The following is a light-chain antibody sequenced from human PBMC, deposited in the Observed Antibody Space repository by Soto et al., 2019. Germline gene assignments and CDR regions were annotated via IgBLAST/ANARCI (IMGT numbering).Light chain of an antibody. CDR2: DLS. V-gene: IGKV2D-29*01. CDR1: QSAMQSDGKTS. J-gene: IGKJ4*01. CDR3: MQTIQLPLT. Sequence: ETVMTQTPLSLSVTLGQPASSSCKSRQSAMQSDGKTSLYWYLQKPGQPPQLLIYDLSNRFSGVPDRFSGSGSGTDFTLKISGVEAEDVGVYYCMQTIQLPLTFGGGTKVDIK.